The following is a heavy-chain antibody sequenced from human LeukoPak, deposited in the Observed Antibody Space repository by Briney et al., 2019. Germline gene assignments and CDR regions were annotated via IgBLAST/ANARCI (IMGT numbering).Heavy chain of an antibody. V-gene: IGHV3-7*03. CDR2: INEGGNEK. CDR3: ARHPNSNWDY. Sequence: PSETLSLTCAVSGGSISSSNWWSWARQVPGKGLEWVVNINEGGNEKNYVDSVKGRFTASRDNAQNSLYLQMNSLRVEDTAVYYCARHPNSNWDYWGQGTLVTVSS. J-gene: IGHJ4*02. CDR1: GGSISSSNW. D-gene: IGHD6-13*01.